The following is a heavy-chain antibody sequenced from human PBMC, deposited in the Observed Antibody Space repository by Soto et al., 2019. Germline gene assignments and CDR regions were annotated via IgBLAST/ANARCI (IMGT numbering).Heavy chain of an antibody. CDR3: AANTQLWFGELFSHMDV. D-gene: IGHD3-10*01. CDR2: ITKSGDT. CDR1: GFTFSNCV. V-gene: IGHV3-23*01. J-gene: IGHJ6*03. Sequence: EVHLLESGGVLVHPGESLRLSCETSGFTFSNCVMTWVRQAPGKGLEWVSVITKSGDTDYADSVKGRFSISRDNSKNTLYLQINSLRAEDTAVYYGAANTQLWFGELFSHMDVWGKGTTVTVSS.